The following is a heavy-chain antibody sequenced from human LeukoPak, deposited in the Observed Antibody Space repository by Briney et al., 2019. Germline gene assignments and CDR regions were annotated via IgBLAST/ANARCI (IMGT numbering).Heavy chain of an antibody. CDR3: ATATFLAAAGLFDY. V-gene: IGHV1-24*01. Sequence: ASVTVSCKVSGYTLTELSMHWVRQAPGKGLEWMGGFDPEDGETIYAQKFQGRVTMTEDTSTDTAYMELSSLRSEDTAVYYCATATFLAAAGLFDYWGQGTLVTVSS. D-gene: IGHD6-13*01. CDR1: GYTLTELS. CDR2: FDPEDGET. J-gene: IGHJ4*02.